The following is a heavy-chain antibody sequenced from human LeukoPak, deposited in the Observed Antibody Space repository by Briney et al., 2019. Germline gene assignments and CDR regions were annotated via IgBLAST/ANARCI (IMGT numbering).Heavy chain of an antibody. J-gene: IGHJ4*02. CDR1: GYTFTGCY. CDR2: INPNSGGT. D-gene: IGHD3-10*01. V-gene: IGHV1-2*02. CDR3: ARPPRRYYGSGSNPTFFDY. Sequence: ASVKVSCKASGYTFTGCYMHWVRQAPGQGLEWMGWINPNSGGTNYAQKFQGRVTMTRDTSISTAYMELSRLRSDDTAVYYCARPPRRYYGSGSNPTFFDYWGQGTLVTVSS.